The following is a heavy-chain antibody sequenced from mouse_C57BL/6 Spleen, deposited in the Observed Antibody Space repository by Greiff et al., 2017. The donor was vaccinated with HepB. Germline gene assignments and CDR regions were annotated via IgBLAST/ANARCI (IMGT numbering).Heavy chain of an antibody. V-gene: IGHV1-26*01. J-gene: IGHJ3*01. Sequence: VQLQQSGPELVKPGASVKISCKASGYTFTDYYMNWVKQSHGKSLEWIGDINPNNGGTSYNQKFKGKATLTVDKSSSTAYMELRSLTSEDSAVYYCATFEYYGIGGFAYWGQGTLVTVSA. CDR3: ATFEYYGIGGFAY. CDR1: GYTFTDYY. CDR2: INPNNGGT. D-gene: IGHD1-1*01.